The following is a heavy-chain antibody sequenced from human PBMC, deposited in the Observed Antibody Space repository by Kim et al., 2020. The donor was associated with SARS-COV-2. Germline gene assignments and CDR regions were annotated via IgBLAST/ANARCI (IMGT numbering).Heavy chain of an antibody. CDR2: ISAYNGNT. J-gene: IGHJ6*02. Sequence: ASVKVSCKASGYTFTSYGISWVRQAPGQGLEWMGWISAYNGNTNYAQKLQGRVTMTTETSTSTAYTDLRSLRSDATAVYYCARDGYYDFWGGYEANYGMEVWGHGTTVTVSS. CDR1: GYTFTSYG. D-gene: IGHD3-3*01. V-gene: IGHV1-18*01. CDR3: ARDGYYDFWGGYEANYGMEV.